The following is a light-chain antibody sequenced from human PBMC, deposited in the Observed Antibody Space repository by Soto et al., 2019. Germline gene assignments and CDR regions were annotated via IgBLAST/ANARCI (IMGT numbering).Light chain of an antibody. CDR1: QSISSE. Sequence: MAHSLGTLSLSVEDRVTITCRASQSISSELAWYQQKPGKAPKLLIYDASSLESGVPSRFSGSGSGTEFTLTISSLQPDDFATYYCQQYNIYPWTFGQGTKVDI. V-gene: IGKV1-5*01. CDR2: DAS. CDR3: QQYNIYPWT. J-gene: IGKJ1*01.